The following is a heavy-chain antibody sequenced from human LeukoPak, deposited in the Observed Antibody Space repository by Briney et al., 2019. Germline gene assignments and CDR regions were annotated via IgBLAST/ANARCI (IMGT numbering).Heavy chain of an antibody. CDR1: GGSISSYY. D-gene: IGHD3-16*02. J-gene: IGHJ4*02. CDR2: IYYSGST. CDR3: ARGPYDYVWGSYRSPYYFDY. V-gene: IGHV4-59*12. Sequence: PSETLSLTCTVSGGSISSYYWSWLRQPPGKGLEWIGYIYYSGSTNYNPSLKSRVTISVDTSKNQFSLKLSSVTAADTAVYYCARGPYDYVWGSYRSPYYFDYWGQGTLVTVSS.